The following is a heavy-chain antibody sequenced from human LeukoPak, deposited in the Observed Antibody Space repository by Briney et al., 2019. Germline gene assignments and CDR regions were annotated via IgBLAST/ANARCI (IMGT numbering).Heavy chain of an antibody. CDR2: IYTSGTT. Sequence: SETLSLTCAVYGGSFSGYYWSWIRQPAGKGLEWIGRIYTSGTTHYNPSLKSRVTMSVDTSKNQFSLKLSSVTDADTAVYYCARLSTVTTSFDYWGQGTLVTVSS. CDR3: ARLSTVTTSFDY. V-gene: IGHV4-59*10. J-gene: IGHJ4*02. CDR1: GGSFSGYY. D-gene: IGHD4-11*01.